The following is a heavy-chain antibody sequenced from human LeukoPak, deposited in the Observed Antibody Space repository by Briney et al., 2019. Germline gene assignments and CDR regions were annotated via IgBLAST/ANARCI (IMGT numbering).Heavy chain of an antibody. Sequence: TGRSLRLSCAASGFTFSSYGVLWVRQPPGKGLEWVGVIWYDGSNKYYADSVKGRFTITRDNSKNTLYLQMNSLRAEDTAVYYCAKVLGQYYYYYMDVWGKGTTVTVSS. CDR1: GFTFSSYG. V-gene: IGHV3-33*06. CDR2: IWYDGSNK. J-gene: IGHJ6*03. D-gene: IGHD3-16*01. CDR3: AKVLGQYYYYYMDV.